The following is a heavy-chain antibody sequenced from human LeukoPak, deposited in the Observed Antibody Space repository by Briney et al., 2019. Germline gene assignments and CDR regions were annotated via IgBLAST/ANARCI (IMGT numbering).Heavy chain of an antibody. D-gene: IGHD3-16*01. V-gene: IGHV3-7*04. CDR1: GFTFSGFW. Sequence: GGSLRLSCAASGFTFSGFWMSWVRQAPTKGLEWVANIKYDGSDKRYVDSVKGRFTVSRDNAKNSLYMQMSSLRAEDTAVYYCVRGGGSFDSWGQGTLVTVSS. CDR3: VRGGGSFDS. J-gene: IGHJ4*02. CDR2: IKYDGSDK.